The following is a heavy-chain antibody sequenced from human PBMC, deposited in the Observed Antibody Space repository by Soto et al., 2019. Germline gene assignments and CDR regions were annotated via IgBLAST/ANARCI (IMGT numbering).Heavy chain of an antibody. D-gene: IGHD3-22*01. CDR2: ISINGGST. CDR3: VKGEYYYDSSGYYPFDY. Sequence: GGSLRLSCSASGFTFSNFAMHWVRQAPGKGLEYVSSISINGGSTHYADSVKGRFTISRDNSKNTQYLQMSSLRADDTALYYCVKGEYYYDSSGYYPFDYWGQGTLVTVS. V-gene: IGHV3-64D*06. CDR1: GFTFSNFA. J-gene: IGHJ4*02.